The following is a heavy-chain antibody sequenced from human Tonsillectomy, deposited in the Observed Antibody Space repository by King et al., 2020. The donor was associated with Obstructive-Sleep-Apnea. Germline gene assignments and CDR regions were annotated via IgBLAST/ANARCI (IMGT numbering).Heavy chain of an antibody. CDR1: GGSISSGDYY. Sequence: VQLQESGPGLVKPLQTPSLTCTVSGGSISSGDYYWSWIRQPPGKGLEWIGYIYYSGNTYYNPSLQSRVTISVDTSKNQFSLKLSSVTAADTAVYYCASTCSGGSCSWGRIDYWGQGTLVTVSA. D-gene: IGHD2-15*01. V-gene: IGHV4-30-4*01. CDR3: ASTCSGGSCSWGRIDY. CDR2: IYYSGNT. J-gene: IGHJ4*02.